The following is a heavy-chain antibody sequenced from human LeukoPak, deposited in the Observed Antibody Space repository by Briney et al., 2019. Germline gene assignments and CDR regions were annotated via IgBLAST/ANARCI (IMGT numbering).Heavy chain of an antibody. Sequence: SETLSLTCTVSGYSISSGYYWGWIRQPPGKGLEWIGTIYHSGSTNYTPSLKSRVTTSEDTSNNRFSLKLMSVTAADTAVYYCARATRPRGDFDYWGQGTLVTVSS. CDR2: IYHSGST. CDR3: ARATRPRGDFDY. J-gene: IGHJ4*02. D-gene: IGHD6-6*01. CDR1: GYSISSGYY. V-gene: IGHV4-38-2*02.